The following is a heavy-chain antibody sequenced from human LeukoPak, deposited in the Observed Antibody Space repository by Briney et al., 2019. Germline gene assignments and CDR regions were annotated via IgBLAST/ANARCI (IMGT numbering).Heavy chain of an antibody. CDR3: ARDQTQLGPTTVDH. D-gene: IGHD1-1*01. Sequence: GGSLRLSCVASGFSFSSYWMHWVRQDPGKGLTWVARISSDGSDTKYGDSVKGRFTISRDNGKNTLYLRMNSLGAEDTAVYYCARDQTQLGPTTVDHWGQGIQVTVSS. CDR1: GFSFSSYW. CDR2: ISSDGSDT. V-gene: IGHV3-74*01. J-gene: IGHJ4*02.